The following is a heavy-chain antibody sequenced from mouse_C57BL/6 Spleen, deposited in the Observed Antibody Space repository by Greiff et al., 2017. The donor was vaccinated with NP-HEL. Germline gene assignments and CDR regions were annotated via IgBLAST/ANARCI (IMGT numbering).Heavy chain of an antibody. CDR1: GFTFSDYG. V-gene: IGHV5-17*01. D-gene: IGHD1-1*01. Sequence: DVHLVESGGGLVKPGGSLKLSCAASGFTFSDYGMHWVRQAPEKGLEWVAYISSGSSTIYYADTVKGRFTISRDNAKNTLFLQMTSLRSEDTAMYYCARLNLLLYFDYWGQGTTLTVSS. J-gene: IGHJ2*01. CDR2: ISSGSSTI. CDR3: ARLNLLLYFDY.